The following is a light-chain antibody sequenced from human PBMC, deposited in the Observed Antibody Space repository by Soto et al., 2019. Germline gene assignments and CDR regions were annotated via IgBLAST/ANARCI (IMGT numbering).Light chain of an antibody. CDR2: GAS. J-gene: IGKJ3*01. Sequence: EIVLTQSPGTLSLSPGERATLSCRASQTITNFYLAWYQQKLGQAPRLLIYGASNRATGIPDRFSGSGSGTAFTLTISRLEPADSAVYYCQQFGGSPPRFTFGPGTKVDVK. CDR1: QTITNFY. V-gene: IGKV3-20*01. CDR3: QQFGGSPPRFT.